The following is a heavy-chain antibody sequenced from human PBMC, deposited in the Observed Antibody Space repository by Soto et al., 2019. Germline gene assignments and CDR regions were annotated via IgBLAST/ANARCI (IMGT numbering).Heavy chain of an antibody. D-gene: IGHD3-16*02. V-gene: IGHV4-34*01. CDR2: INHSGST. J-gene: IGHJ4*02. CDR1: GGSFSGYY. Sequence: EPVSLTCAVYGGSFSGYYWSWIRQPPGKGLEWIGEINHSGSTNYNPSLKSRVTISVDTSKNQFSLKLSSVTAADTAVYYCARGYYEYIWGSYRSPAHVDYWGQGTLVTVSS. CDR3: ARGYYEYIWGSYRSPAHVDY.